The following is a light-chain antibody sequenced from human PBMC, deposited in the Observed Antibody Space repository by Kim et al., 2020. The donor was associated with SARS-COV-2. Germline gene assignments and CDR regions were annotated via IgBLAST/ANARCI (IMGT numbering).Light chain of an antibody. J-gene: IGKJ2*01. CDR1: QSVGNS. CDR2: DVS. CDR3: QQRRNWPAYT. V-gene: IGKV3-11*01. Sequence: SWSPGNGTTLSCRASQSVGNSVAWYQHKPGQAPRLLLYDVSIRATGIPTRFSGSGSGTDFTLTSTSLEPEDFAFYCCQQRRNWPAYTCGQGTKLEI.